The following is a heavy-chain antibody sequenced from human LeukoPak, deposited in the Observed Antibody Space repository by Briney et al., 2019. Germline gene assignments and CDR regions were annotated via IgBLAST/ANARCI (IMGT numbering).Heavy chain of an antibody. CDR1: GFTFSGSA. CDR2: IQNDEIDK. D-gene: IGHD4-23*01. Sequence: PGGSLKLSCAVSGFTFSGSAMHWVRQAPGKGLEWVAFIQNDEIDKFYADSVKGRFTISRDNSKNTLYLQMNSLRAEDTAVYYCAKERKLLPFDCWGQGTLVTVSS. CDR3: AKERKLLPFDC. V-gene: IGHV3-30*04. J-gene: IGHJ4*02.